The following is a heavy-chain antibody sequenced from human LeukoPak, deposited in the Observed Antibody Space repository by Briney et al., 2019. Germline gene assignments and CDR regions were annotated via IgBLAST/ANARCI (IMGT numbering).Heavy chain of an antibody. D-gene: IGHD2-15*01. CDR3: ARDWGGHCSGDVCYSARFGA. CDR1: GYTFTNYY. CDR2: INPTGGRT. Sequence: ASVKVSCKASGYTFTNYYLHWVRQAPGQGLEWMGMINPTGGRTIYAQRFRGRITMARDTSTATVYLGLSSLRPGDTAIYYCARDWGGHCSGDVCYSARFGAWGQGTLVTVSS. J-gene: IGHJ5*02. V-gene: IGHV1-46*01.